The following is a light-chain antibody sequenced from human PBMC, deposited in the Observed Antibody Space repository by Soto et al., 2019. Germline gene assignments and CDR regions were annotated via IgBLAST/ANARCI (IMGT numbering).Light chain of an antibody. CDR1: SSNIGAGYD. CDR3: QSYDSSLSGYV. V-gene: IGLV1-40*01. J-gene: IGLJ1*01. CDR2: GNT. Sequence: QSVLTQPPSVSGAPGQRVTISCTGSSSNIGAGYDVHWYQQLPGTAPKPLIYGNTNRPSVVPDRFSGSKSGTSASLAITGLQAEDEADYYCQSYDSSLSGYVFGTGTKVTVL.